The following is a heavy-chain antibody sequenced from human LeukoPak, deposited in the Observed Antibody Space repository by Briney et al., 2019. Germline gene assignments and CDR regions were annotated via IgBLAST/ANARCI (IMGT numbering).Heavy chain of an antibody. CDR2: ISGSGGST. D-gene: IGHD6-19*01. J-gene: IGHJ2*01. V-gene: IGHV3-23*01. Sequence: GGSLRLSCAASGFTFSSYAMSWVRQAPGKGLEWVSAISGSGGSTYYADSVRGRFTISRDNSKNTLYLQMNSLRAEDTAAYYCAKYPGGWSWYFDLWGRGTLVTVSS. CDR3: AKYPGGWSWYFDL. CDR1: GFTFSSYA.